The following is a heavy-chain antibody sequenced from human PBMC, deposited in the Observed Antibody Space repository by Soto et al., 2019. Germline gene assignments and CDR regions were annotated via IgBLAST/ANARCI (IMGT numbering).Heavy chain of an antibody. V-gene: IGHV3-23*01. J-gene: IGHJ4*01. CDR3: AKVPYDFWSGYYPPLDFDY. CDR2: ISGSGGST. D-gene: IGHD3-3*01. CDR1: GFTFSSYV. Sequence: EVQLLESGGGLVQPGGSLRLSCAASGFTFSSYVMSWVRQAPGKGLEWVSGISGSGGSTYYADSVKGRFTISRDNSKNTLYLQMNSLRAEDTAVYYCAKVPYDFWSGYYPPLDFDYWGHGTLVIVSS.